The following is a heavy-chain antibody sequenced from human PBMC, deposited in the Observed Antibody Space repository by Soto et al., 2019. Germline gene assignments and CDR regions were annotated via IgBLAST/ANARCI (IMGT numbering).Heavy chain of an antibody. CDR2: INPSGGST. CDR3: ARSPYSSGYYYAIDY. D-gene: IGHD3-22*01. V-gene: IGHV1-46*01. CDR1: GYTLIMYY. Sequence: EPGASVKVSCKASGYTLIMYYIHWMRQAPGQGLEWMGLINPSGGSTTYAQKFQGRVTMTRDTSTSTVYMDLSSLRSEDSAVYYCARSPYSSGYYYAIDYWGQGTQVTVSS. J-gene: IGHJ4*02.